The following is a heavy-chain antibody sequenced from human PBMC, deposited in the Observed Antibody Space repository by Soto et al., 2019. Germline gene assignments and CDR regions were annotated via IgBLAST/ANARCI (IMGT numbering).Heavy chain of an antibody. CDR3: ARYHFGGYAFDP. Sequence: PGGSLRLSCAASGFIFSENWMRWVRQAPGKGLEWVANIKQDGSERRYADSVEGRFSISRDNAKNSLYLQMNGLVVEDTATYYCARYHFGGYAFDPWGQGTPVT. CDR2: IKQDGSER. V-gene: IGHV3-7*04. CDR1: GFIFSENW. J-gene: IGHJ5*02. D-gene: IGHD2-2*01.